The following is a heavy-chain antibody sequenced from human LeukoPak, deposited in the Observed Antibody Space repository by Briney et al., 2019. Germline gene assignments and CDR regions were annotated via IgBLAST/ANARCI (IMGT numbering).Heavy chain of an antibody. CDR2: ISGSGGST. D-gene: IGHD2-15*01. V-gene: IGHV3-23*01. J-gene: IGHJ5*02. CDR1: GFNFSSYA. CDR3: AKDYSVSVSRRGNWFDP. Sequence: GGSLRLSCAASGFNFSSYAMSWVRQAPGKGLEWVSGISGSGGSTDYADSVKGRFTISRDNSKNTLHLQMNSLRVEDTAVYYCAKDYSVSVSRRGNWFDPWGQGTLVTVSS.